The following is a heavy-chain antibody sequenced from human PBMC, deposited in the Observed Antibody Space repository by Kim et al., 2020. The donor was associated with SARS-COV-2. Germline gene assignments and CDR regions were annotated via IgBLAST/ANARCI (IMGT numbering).Heavy chain of an antibody. J-gene: IGHJ3*02. CDR2: IKQDGSEK. CDR1: GFTFSSYW. Sequence: GGSLRLSCAASGFTFSSYWMSWVRQAPGKGLEWVANIKQDGSEKYYVDSVKGRFTISRDNAKNSLYLQMNSLRAEDTAVYYCARDARRGAGWFGESDAFDIWGQGKMVTVSS. V-gene: IGHV3-7*03. CDR3: ARDARRGAGWFGESDAFDI. D-gene: IGHD3-10*01.